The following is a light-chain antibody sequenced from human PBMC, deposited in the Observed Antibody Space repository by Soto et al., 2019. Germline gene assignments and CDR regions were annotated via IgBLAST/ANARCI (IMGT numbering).Light chain of an antibody. J-gene: IGLJ2*01. CDR3: AAWDDSLSGLV. V-gene: IGLV1-47*01. CDR2: RNN. CDR1: SSNIGSNY. Sequence: QSVLTQRPSASGTPGQRVTISCSGSSSNIGSNYVYWYQQLPGTAPKLLIYRNNQRPSGVPDRFSGSKSGTSASLAISGLRSEDEADYYCAAWDDSLSGLVFGAGTKLTVL.